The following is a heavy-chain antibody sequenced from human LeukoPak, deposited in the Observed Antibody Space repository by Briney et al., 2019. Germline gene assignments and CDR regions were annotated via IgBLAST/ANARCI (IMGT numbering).Heavy chain of an antibody. CDR1: GGSISSSSYY. CDR3: AGPLPVRRVAEAFDI. J-gene: IGHJ3*02. Sequence: SETLSLTCTVSGGSISSSSYYWGWIRQPPGRGLEWIGRIYYSGSTYYNPSLKSRVTISVDTSKNQFSLKPSSVTAADTAVYYCAGPLPVRRVAEAFDIWGQGTMFTVSS. CDR2: IYYSGST. V-gene: IGHV4-39*07. D-gene: IGHD3-3*01.